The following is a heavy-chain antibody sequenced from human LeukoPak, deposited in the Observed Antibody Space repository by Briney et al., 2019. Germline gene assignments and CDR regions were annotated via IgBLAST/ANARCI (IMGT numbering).Heavy chain of an antibody. CDR2: INWNGGST. CDR3: ARSSYSSGFNDAFDI. Sequence: GGSLRLSCAASGFTFDDYGMSWVRQAPWKGLEWVSGINWNGGSTGYADSVKGRFTISRDNAKNSLYLQMNSLRAEDTALYHCARSSYSSGFNDAFDIWGRGTMVTVSS. CDR1: GFTFDDYG. V-gene: IGHV3-20*01. D-gene: IGHD6-19*01. J-gene: IGHJ3*02.